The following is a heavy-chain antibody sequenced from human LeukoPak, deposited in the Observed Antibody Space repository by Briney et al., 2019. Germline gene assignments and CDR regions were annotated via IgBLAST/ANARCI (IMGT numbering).Heavy chain of an antibody. J-gene: IGHJ4*02. CDR3: ARERYSSSWYGHRIDY. CDR1: GGSISSYY. CDR2: IYTSGST. V-gene: IGHV4-4*07. Sequence: SETLSLTCTVSGGSISSYYWSWIRQPAGKGLQWIGRIYTSGSTNYNPSLKSRVTMSVDTSKNQFSLKLSSVTAADTAVYYCARERYSSSWYGHRIDYWGQGTLVTVSS. D-gene: IGHD6-13*01.